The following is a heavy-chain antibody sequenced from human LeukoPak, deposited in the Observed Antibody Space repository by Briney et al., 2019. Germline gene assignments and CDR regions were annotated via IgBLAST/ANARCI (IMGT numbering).Heavy chain of an antibody. Sequence: SVKVSCKASGGTFSSYAISWVRQAPGQGLEWMGRIIPILGIANYAQKFQGRVTITADKSTSTAYMELSSLRSEDTAVYYCAKGPRRIAARFDYWGQGTLVTVSS. V-gene: IGHV1-69*04. CDR3: AKGPRRIAARFDY. D-gene: IGHD6-6*01. CDR2: IIPILGIA. J-gene: IGHJ4*02. CDR1: GGTFSSYA.